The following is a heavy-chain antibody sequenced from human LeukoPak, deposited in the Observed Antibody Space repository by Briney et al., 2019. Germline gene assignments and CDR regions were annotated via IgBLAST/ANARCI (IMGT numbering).Heavy chain of an antibody. CDR3: ARMTTVTPADMDV. Sequence: GASVKVSCKASGGTFSSYAISWVRQAPGQGLEWMGGIIPIFGTANYAQKFQGRVTITADESTSTAYMELSSLRSEDTAVYYCARMTTVTPADMDVWGKGTTVTVSS. V-gene: IGHV1-69*13. D-gene: IGHD4-11*01. CDR2: IIPIFGTA. J-gene: IGHJ6*03. CDR1: GGTFSSYA.